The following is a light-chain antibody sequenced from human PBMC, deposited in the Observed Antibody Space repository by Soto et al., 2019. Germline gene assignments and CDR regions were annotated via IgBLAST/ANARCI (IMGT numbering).Light chain of an antibody. V-gene: IGKV3D-15*01. J-gene: IGKJ1*01. CDR3: QQYNNWPRT. CDR1: QSVSSY. Sequence: EIVMTQSPGTLSLSPGERATLSRRASQSVSSYLAWYQQKPGQAPRLLISDASDRATGIPDRFSGSGSGTEFTLTISSLQSEDFAVYYCQQYNNWPRTFGQGTKVDIK. CDR2: DAS.